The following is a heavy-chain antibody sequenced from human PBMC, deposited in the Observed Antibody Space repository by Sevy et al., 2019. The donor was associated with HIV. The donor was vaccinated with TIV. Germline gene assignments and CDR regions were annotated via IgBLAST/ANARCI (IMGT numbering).Heavy chain of an antibody. CDR3: ARVLARTVTPLNWFDP. CDR1: GFTFSSYS. J-gene: IGHJ5*02. V-gene: IGHV3-48*01. Sequence: GGSLRLSCAASGFTFSSYSMNWVRQAPGKGLEWVSCISSSSSTIYYADSVKGRFTISRDNAKNSLYLQMNSLRAEDTAVYYCARVLARTVTPLNWFDPWGQGTLVTVSS. D-gene: IGHD4-17*01. CDR2: ISSSSSTI.